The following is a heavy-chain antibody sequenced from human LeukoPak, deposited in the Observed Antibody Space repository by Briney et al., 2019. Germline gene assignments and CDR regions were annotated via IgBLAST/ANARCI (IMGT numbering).Heavy chain of an antibody. J-gene: IGHJ4*02. CDR3: ARDRDSSGWYEGFDY. V-gene: IGHV3-30-3*01. CDR2: ISYDGSNK. CDR1: GFTFSSSA. D-gene: IGHD6-19*01. Sequence: LRLSCAASGFTFSSSAMHWVRQAPDKGLEWVAVISYDGSNKYYADSVKGRSTISRDNSKNTLYLQMNSLRADDTAVYYCARDRDSSGWYEGFDYWGQGTLVTVSS.